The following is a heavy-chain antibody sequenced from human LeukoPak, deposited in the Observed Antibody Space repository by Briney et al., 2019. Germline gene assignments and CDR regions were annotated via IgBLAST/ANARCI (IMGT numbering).Heavy chain of an antibody. CDR3: AKLAAAGTAHYYVDY. CDR2: NNPSGGST. V-gene: IGHV1-46*01. CDR1: GYTFTSYH. Sequence: ASVKVSCKASGYTFTSYHMHWVRQAPGQGLEIMGINNPSGGSTTYAQKFQGRVTMTRDTSTSTVYMELSSLRSEDTAVYYCAKLAAAGTAHYYVDYWGQGTLVTVSS. J-gene: IGHJ4*02. D-gene: IGHD6-13*01.